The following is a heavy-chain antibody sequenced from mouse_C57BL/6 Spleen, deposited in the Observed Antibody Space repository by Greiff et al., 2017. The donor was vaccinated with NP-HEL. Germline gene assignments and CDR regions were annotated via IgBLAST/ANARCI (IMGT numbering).Heavy chain of an antibody. CDR3: ARRVDDDRAWFAY. Sequence: QVQLQQPGAELVKPGASVKLSCKASGYTFTSYWMHWVKQRPGQGLEWIGMIHPNSGSTNYNEKFKSKATLTVDKSSSTAYMQLSSLTSEDSAVYYCARRVDDDRAWFAYWGQGTLVTVSA. D-gene: IGHD2-4*01. CDR1: GYTFTSYW. V-gene: IGHV1-64*01. J-gene: IGHJ3*01. CDR2: IHPNSGST.